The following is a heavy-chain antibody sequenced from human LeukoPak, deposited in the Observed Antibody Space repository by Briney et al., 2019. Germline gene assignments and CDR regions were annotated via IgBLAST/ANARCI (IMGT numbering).Heavy chain of an antibody. CDR3: ARGKRGYSYGPGDY. V-gene: IGHV4-34*01. J-gene: IGHJ4*02. Sequence: SETLSLTCAVYGGSFSGYYWSWIRQPPGKGLEWIGEINHSGSTNYNPSLKSRVTISADTSKNQFSLKLSSVTAADTAVYYCARGKRGYSYGPGDYWGQGTLVTVSS. CDR2: INHSGST. CDR1: GGSFSGYY. D-gene: IGHD5-18*01.